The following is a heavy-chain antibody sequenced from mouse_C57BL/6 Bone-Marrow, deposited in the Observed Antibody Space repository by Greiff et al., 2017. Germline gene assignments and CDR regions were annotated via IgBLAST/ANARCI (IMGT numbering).Heavy chain of an antibody. D-gene: IGHD2-3*01. Sequence: QVQLQQPGAELVKPGASVKLSCKASGYTFTSYWMHWVKQRPGQGLEWIGMIHPNSGSTNYNEKFKSKATLTVDKSSSTAYMQLSSLTSEDSAVYYCARRIYDGYYEDYWGQGTTLTVSS. J-gene: IGHJ2*01. CDR1: GYTFTSYW. CDR3: ARRIYDGYYEDY. V-gene: IGHV1-64*01. CDR2: IHPNSGST.